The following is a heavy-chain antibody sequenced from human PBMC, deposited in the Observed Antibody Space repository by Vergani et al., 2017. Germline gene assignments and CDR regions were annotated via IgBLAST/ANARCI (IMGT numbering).Heavy chain of an antibody. Sequence: QVQLQESGPGLVKPSETLSLTCTVPGGSISSYYWSWIRQPPGKGLEWIGYIYYSGSTNYNPALKSRVTISVDTSKNQFSLKLSSVTAADTAVYYCARVRDGYNYFDYWGQGTLVTVSS. CDR1: GGSISSYY. J-gene: IGHJ4*02. D-gene: IGHD5-24*01. CDR2: IYYSGST. V-gene: IGHV4-59*01. CDR3: ARVRDGYNYFDY.